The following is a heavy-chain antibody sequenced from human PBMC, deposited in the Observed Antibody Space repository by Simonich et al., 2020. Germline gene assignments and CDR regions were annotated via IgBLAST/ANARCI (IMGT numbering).Heavy chain of an antibody. CDR2: IYYSWTP. CDR1: GGSLSSSSYY. D-gene: IGHD6-6*01. J-gene: IGHJ4*02. V-gene: IGHV4-39*01. CDR3: ARWAYSSSYFDY. Sequence: QLQLQESGPGLVKPSETLSLNCTVSGGSLSSSSYYWGWIRQPPGKGEEWIGCIYYSWTPYYNPSLKRRVTIAVDTSKNQFSLKLSSVTAADTAVYYCARWAYSSSYFDYWGQGTLVTVSS.